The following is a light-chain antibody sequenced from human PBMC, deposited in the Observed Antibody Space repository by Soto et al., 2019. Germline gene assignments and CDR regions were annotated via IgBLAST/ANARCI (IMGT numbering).Light chain of an antibody. V-gene: IGKV1-39*01. CDR3: QQSYSSPPT. CDR2: AAS. J-gene: IGKJ1*01. CDR1: QSISNH. Sequence: DMQMTQPLFSLSAAVEDRVIITCRASQSISNHLTWYQQKPGKAPKLLIFAASSWQSGVPSRFSGSRSGPDFTLTISSLQPEDFATYYCQQSYSSPPTFGQGTKVDIK.